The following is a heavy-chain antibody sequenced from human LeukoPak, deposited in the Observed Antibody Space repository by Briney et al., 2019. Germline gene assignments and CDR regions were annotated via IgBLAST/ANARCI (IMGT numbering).Heavy chain of an antibody. D-gene: IGHD4-17*01. J-gene: IGHJ6*02. CDR2: IYYSGST. V-gene: IGHV4-59*12. CDR1: GGSISSYY. Sequence: SETLSLTCTVSGGSISSYYWSWIRQPPGKGLEWIGYIYYSGSTNYNPSLKSRVTISVDTSKNQFSLKLTSVTAADTAVYYCARTFQAPSYGDSDSRTKYPYSMDVWGQGTMVAVSS. CDR3: ARTFQAPSYGDSDSRTKYPYSMDV.